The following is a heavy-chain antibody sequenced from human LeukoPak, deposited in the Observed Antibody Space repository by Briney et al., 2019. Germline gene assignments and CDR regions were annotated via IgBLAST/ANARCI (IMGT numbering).Heavy chain of an antibody. CDR2: INPNSGGT. J-gene: IGHJ4*02. D-gene: IGHD2-15*01. CDR1: GYTFTGHY. CDR3: ARDQVARDIVLVLAATGTIDY. Sequence: ASVKVSCKASGYTFTGHYIHWVRQAPGQGLEWMGWINPNSGGTTYAQKFQGRVTMTRDTSISTAYMELNNLRSDDTAVYYCARDQVARDIVLVLAATGTIDYWGQGTLVTVSS. V-gene: IGHV1-2*02.